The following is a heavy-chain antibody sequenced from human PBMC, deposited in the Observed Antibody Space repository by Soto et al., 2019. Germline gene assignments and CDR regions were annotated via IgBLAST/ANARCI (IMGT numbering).Heavy chain of an antibody. V-gene: IGHV3-30*03. J-gene: IGHJ3*02. CDR1: GFTFSSYG. CDR2: ISYDGSNK. Sequence: GGSLRLSCAASGFTFSSYGMHWVRQAPGKGLEWVAVISYDGSNKYYADSVKGRFTVSRDNAKNTLYLQMNGLRVEDTAVYFCARAMGTDGWSNHPFDIWGQGTMVTVSS. D-gene: IGHD6-19*01. CDR3: ARAMGTDGWSNHPFDI.